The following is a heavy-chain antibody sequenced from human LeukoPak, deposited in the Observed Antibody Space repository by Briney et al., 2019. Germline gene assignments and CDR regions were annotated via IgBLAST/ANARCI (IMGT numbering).Heavy chain of an antibody. D-gene: IGHD2-2*01. V-gene: IGHV3-11*05. CDR2: ISSSSSYT. CDR3: ARVWGDIVVVPAAMLDY. Sequence: GGSLRLSCAASGFTFSDYYMSWIRQAPGKGLEWVSYISSSSSYTNYADSVKGRFTISRDNAKNSLYLQMNSLRAEDTAVYYCARVWGDIVVVPAAMLDYWGQGTLVTVSS. CDR1: GFTFSDYY. J-gene: IGHJ4*02.